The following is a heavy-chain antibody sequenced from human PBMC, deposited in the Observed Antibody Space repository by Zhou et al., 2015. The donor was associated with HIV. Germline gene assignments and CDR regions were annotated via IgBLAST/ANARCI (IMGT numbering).Heavy chain of an antibody. CDR2: IIPIFGTA. CDR3: ARVLMGYYGSGSYPNWFDP. Sequence: QVQLVQSGAEVKKPGSSVKVSCKASGGTFSSYAISWVRQAPGQGLEWMGGIIPIFGTANYAQKFQGRVTITADESTSTAYMELSSLRSEDTAVYYCARVLMGYYGSGSYPNWFDPWGQGTLVTVSS. D-gene: IGHD3-10*01. V-gene: IGHV1-69*12. J-gene: IGHJ5*02. CDR1: GGTFSSYA.